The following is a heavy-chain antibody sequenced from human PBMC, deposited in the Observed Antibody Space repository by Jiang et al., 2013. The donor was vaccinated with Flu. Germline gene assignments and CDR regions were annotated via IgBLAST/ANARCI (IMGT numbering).Heavy chain of an antibody. J-gene: IGHJ4*02. Sequence: LLKPSETLSLTCAVYGGSFSGYYWSWIRQPPGKGLEWIGEINHSGSTNYNPSLKSRVTISVDTSKNQFSLKLSSVTAADTAVYYCARIWGSSGWYTLDYWGQGTLVTVSS. CDR2: INHSGST. V-gene: IGHV4-34*01. CDR3: ARIWGSSGWYTLDY. CDR1: GGSFSGYY. D-gene: IGHD6-19*01.